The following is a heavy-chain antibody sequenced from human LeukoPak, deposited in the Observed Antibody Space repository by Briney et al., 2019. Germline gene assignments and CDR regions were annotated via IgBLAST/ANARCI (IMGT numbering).Heavy chain of an antibody. J-gene: IGHJ4*02. CDR3: ATLEAGDSQDY. D-gene: IGHD4-17*01. CDR1: GFTFNDYA. CDR2: ISDTGGST. V-gene: IGHV3-23*01. Sequence: GGSLRLSCAASGFTFNDYAMSWVRQAPGKGLEWVSSISDTGGSTYYADTVKGRFTISRDNAKNSLYLQMNSLRAEDTAVYYCATLEAGDSQDYWGQGTLVTVSS.